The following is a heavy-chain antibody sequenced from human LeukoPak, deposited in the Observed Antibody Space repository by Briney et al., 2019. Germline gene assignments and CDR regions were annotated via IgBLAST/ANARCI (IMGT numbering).Heavy chain of an antibody. CDR3: SRENGAFAPFGY. V-gene: IGHV4-4*02. J-gene: IGHJ4*02. Sequence: PSGTLSLTCGVSGGSITTTNWWSWVRPFPGQGLQWIGEVSLEGVRNYNPSLTSRVTMSLDRAKNLLSQNLNSVTAADTAVYYCSRENGAFAPFGYWGQGILVTV. CDR1: GGSITTTNW. CDR2: VSLEGVR. D-gene: IGHD2-8*01.